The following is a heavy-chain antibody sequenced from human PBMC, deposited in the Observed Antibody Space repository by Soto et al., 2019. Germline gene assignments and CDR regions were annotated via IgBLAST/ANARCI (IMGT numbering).Heavy chain of an antibody. CDR3: ARMATSGTLNWFDP. V-gene: IGHV1-8*01. Sequence: QVQLVQSGAEVKKPGASVKVSCQASGYAFSNNDISWVRQGTGQGLDWMGWMNPNSGNGGYAQKFQGRVTMTRDTSTSTAYMELSSLTSDDTAIYYCARMATSGTLNWFDPLGQGTLVTVSS. J-gene: IGHJ5*02. CDR2: MNPNSGNG. CDR1: GYAFSNND.